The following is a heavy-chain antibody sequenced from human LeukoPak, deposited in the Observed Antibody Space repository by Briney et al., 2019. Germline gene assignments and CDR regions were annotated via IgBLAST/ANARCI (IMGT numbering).Heavy chain of an antibody. J-gene: IGHJ4*02. CDR1: GFTFNNYA. D-gene: IGHD3-10*01. CDR3: AKDRYYGSGTDGKYYFDY. Sequence: PGGSLRLSCVASGFTFNNYAMSWVRQAPGKGLEWVSGISTGGGSTYYADSVKGRFTISRDNSKNTLSLQMNSLRAEDAAVYYCAKDRYYGSGTDGKYYFDYWGQGTLVTVSS. CDR2: ISTGGGST. V-gene: IGHV3-23*01.